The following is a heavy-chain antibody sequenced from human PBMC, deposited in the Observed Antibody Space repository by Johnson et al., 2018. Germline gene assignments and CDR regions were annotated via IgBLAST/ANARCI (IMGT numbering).Heavy chain of an antibody. CDR3: AREFAPDDYYYHGMDV. CDR2: IEQDGSYK. CDR1: GSTFSIYW. V-gene: IGHV3-7*01. Sequence: VQLVQSGGGLVQXGGSLRLXCGVSGSTFSIYWMSWVRQAPGKGLEGVANIEQDGSYKYYVDPVKGRFTISRDNAKNSLYLQMSHLRAEETALYYWAREFAPDDYYYHGMDVWGQGTTVTVSS. J-gene: IGHJ6*02. D-gene: IGHD2-21*01.